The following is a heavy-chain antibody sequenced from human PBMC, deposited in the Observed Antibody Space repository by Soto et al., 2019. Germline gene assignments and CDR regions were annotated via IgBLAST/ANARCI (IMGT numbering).Heavy chain of an antibody. V-gene: IGHV3-7*01. Sequence: EVHLVESGGGLVQPGGSLRLSCTASGFTFSDSWMTWVRQAPGKGLEWVARIKPDESEKKYADSVKGRFSISRDNAKNSMYLQMDSLRCEDTAVYYCVRGGSNYASWGQGTLVTVSS. CDR3: VRGGSNYAS. D-gene: IGHD4-4*01. CDR1: GFTFSDSW. CDR2: IKPDESEK. J-gene: IGHJ5*02.